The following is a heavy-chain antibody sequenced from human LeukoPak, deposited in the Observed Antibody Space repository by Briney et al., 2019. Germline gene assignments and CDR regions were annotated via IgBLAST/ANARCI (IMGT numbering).Heavy chain of an antibody. J-gene: IGHJ4*02. CDR3: ARGFGSGTSPFDN. V-gene: IGHV4-4*07. Sequence: SETLSLTCTVSGGPIRSNYWSWIRQTGGEGLEGIGRIYVTELINYNPSLKSRVTISVDMSKNQPSLNLTSVTAADTAIYYCARGFGSGTSPFDNWGRGTLVTVSS. CDR2: IYVTELI. D-gene: IGHD3-10*01. CDR1: GGPIRSNY.